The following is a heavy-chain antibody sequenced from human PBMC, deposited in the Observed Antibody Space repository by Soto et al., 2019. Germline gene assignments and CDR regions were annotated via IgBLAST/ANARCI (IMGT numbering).Heavy chain of an antibody. Sequence: EVQLVESGGGLVQPGGSLRLSCAASGFTFSVYWMHWVRQAPGKGLVWVSRIDSDGSTTSYADSVKGRFTISRDNAKSTLYLQMNSLRAEGTAVYYCARPGYSNCGPGVDVWGQGTTVTVSS. CDR3: ARPGYSNCGPGVDV. CDR2: IDSDGSTT. CDR1: GFTFSVYW. V-gene: IGHV3-74*01. J-gene: IGHJ6*02. D-gene: IGHD4-4*01.